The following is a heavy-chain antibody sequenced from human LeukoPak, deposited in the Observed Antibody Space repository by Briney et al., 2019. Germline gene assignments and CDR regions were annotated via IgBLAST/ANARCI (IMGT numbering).Heavy chain of an antibody. CDR1: GFTFSNAW. V-gene: IGHV3-15*01. CDR2: IKSNADGGTT. J-gene: IGHJ4*02. D-gene: IGHD2-2*01. CDR3: TTDRCSSTSCRPTDY. Sequence: GGSLRLSCAASGFTFSNAWMSWVRQAPGKGLEWVGRIKSNADGGTTDYAAPVKGRFTISRDDSKNTLYLQMNSLKTEDTAVYYCTTDRCSSTSCRPTDYWGQGTLVTVSS.